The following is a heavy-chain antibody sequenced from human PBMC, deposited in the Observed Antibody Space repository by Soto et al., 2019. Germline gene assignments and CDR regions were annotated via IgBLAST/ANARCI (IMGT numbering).Heavy chain of an antibody. CDR1: GGSISSSSYY. V-gene: IGHV4-39*01. D-gene: IGHD2-2*01. CDR2: IYYSGSA. J-gene: IGHJ6*03. CDR3: ARIVVPAAMKYYYYYYMDV. Sequence: SETLSLTCTVSGGSISSSSYYWGWIRQPPGKGLEWIGSIYYSGSAYYNPSLKSRVTISVDTSKNQFSLKLSSVTAADTAVYYCARIVVPAAMKYYYYYYMDVWGKGTTVTVSS.